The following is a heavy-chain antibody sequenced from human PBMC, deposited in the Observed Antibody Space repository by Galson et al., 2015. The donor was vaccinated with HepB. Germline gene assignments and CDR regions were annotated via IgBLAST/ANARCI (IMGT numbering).Heavy chain of an antibody. CDR1: DGSVTSGGYY. J-gene: IGHJ4*02. Sequence: LSLTCTVSDGSVTSGGYYWSWIRQPPGKGLEWIAYIYYSGSTSYNPSLKSRVSISMDTSKNQFSLNLSSVTAADTAVYYCARVLIYAGYSFDYWGQETLVTVSS. V-gene: IGHV4-31*03. CDR2: IYYSGST. CDR3: ARVLIYAGYSFDY. D-gene: IGHD3-9*01.